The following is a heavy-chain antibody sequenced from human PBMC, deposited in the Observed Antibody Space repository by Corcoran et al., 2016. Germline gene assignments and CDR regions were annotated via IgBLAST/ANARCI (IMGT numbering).Heavy chain of an antibody. CDR3: ARFLRPGSTDGRRTPFYY. J-gene: IGHJ4*02. CDR1: GDSVSSNSAA. D-gene: IGHD2-15*01. Sequence: QVQLQQSGPGLVKPSQTLSLTCAISGDSVSSNSAAWNWIRQSPSRGLEWLGRTYYRSKWYNDYAVSVKSRITINTDTSKNQFSLQLNSVHPEDTAVYYCARFLRPGSTDGRRTPFYYWGQGTLVTVSS. V-gene: IGHV6-1*01. CDR2: TYYRSKWYN.